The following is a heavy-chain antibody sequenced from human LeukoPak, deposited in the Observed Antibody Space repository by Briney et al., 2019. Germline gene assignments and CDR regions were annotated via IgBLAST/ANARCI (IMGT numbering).Heavy chain of an antibody. CDR2: IYTSGST. CDR3: ARELYDSSGYYLYFDY. D-gene: IGHD3-22*01. V-gene: IGHV4-61*02. Sequence: SETLSLTCTVSGGSISSGSYYWSWIRQPAGNGLEWIGRIYTSGSTNYNASLKSRVTISVDTSKNQFSLKLSSVTAADTAVYYCARELYDSSGYYLYFDYWGQGTLVTVSS. CDR1: GGSISSGSYY. J-gene: IGHJ4*02.